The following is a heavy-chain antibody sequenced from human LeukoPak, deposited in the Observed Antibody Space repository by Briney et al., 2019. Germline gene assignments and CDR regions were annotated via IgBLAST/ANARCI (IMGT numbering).Heavy chain of an antibody. CDR1: GGSVGSAY. CDR2: VYFSGST. J-gene: IGHJ1*01. D-gene: IGHD3-22*01. Sequence: SETLSLTCAVSGGSVGSAYWSWIRQPLGKGLEWIGYVYFSGSTNYNPSLTSRVTISADTSRNHFSPKLTSVTAADTAVYYCAYSIGYYDEWFQNWGQGTLVTVSS. CDR3: AYSIGYYDEWFQN. V-gene: IGHV4-59*02.